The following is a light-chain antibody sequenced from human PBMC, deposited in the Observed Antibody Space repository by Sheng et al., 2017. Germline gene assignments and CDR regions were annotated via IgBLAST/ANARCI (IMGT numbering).Light chain of an antibody. Sequence: QSALTQPASVSGSPGQSITISCTGMNRDIGTFSWYQVHPDKAPKLIACDGGWRASEISSRFSASRSANTASLTISGLQAEDEAVYLCGSYGGLNTPWVFGGGTKLTVL. CDR3: GSYGGLNTPWV. CDR1: NRDIGT. V-gene: IGLV2-23*01. J-gene: IGLJ3*02. CDR2: DGG.